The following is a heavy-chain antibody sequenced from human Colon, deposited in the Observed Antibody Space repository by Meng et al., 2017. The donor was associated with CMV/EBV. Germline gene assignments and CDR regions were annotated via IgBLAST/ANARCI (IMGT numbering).Heavy chain of an antibody. D-gene: IGHD3-3*01. V-gene: IGHV4-39*07. CDR2: IYYSGNT. CDR1: GGSISSSSHY. CDR3: VREGGSGFLGWLSTFDS. J-gene: IGHJ5*01. Sequence: SETLSLTCTVSGGSISSSSHYWAWIRQPPGKGLEWIGSIYYSGNTFYNPSLGSRATMSMETSYNKFSLKVTSVTAADTAVYYCVREGGSGFLGWLSTFDSWGQGTLVTVSS.